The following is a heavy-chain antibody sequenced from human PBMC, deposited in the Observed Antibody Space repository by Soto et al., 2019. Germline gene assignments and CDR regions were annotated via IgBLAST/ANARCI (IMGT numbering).Heavy chain of an antibody. D-gene: IGHD3-10*01. Sequence: SVNVSFKASGGTFSSYSISWVRQAPGQGLELMGGIIPIFGTANYAQRFQGRVTITADESTSTAYIELSSLKWQRAAVSECVQGGSRCNYWGMDDWGQGTRVTVSS. J-gene: IGHJ6*02. CDR1: GGTFSSYS. V-gene: IGHV1-69*01. CDR2: IIPIFGTA. CDR3: VQGGSRCNYWGMDD.